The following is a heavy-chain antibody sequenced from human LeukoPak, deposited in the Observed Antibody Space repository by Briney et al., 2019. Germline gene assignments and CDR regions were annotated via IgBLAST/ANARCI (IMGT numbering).Heavy chain of an antibody. CDR1: GGSIGGYF. J-gene: IGHJ3*01. D-gene: IGHD1-26*01. Sequence: SETLALTCTVSGGSIGGYFWSWIRQPPGKGLEWIGYIYSSGSTNYNPSLKSRVTISVDTSKNQFSLKLSSVTAADTAVYYCARTASYSGTFFDAFDVWGQGTMVTVSS. CDR3: ARTASYSGTFFDAFDV. CDR2: IYSSGST. V-gene: IGHV4-59*01.